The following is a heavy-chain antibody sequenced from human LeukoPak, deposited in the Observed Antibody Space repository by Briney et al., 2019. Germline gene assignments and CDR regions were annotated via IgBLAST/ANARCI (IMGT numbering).Heavy chain of an antibody. CDR3: ARGGGGFDY. CDR1: GGSISSHY. J-gene: IGHJ4*02. CDR2: IYYSGST. D-gene: IGHD2-15*01. Sequence: TSETLSLTGTVSGGSISSHYWSWIRQPPGKGLEWIGYIYYSGSTNYNPSLKSRVTISVDTSKNQFSLKLSSVTAADTAVYYCARGGGGFDYWGQGTLVTVSS. V-gene: IGHV4-59*11.